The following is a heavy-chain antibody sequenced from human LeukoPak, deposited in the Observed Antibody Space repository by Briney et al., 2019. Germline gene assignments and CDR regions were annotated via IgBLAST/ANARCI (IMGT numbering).Heavy chain of an antibody. D-gene: IGHD6-13*01. CDR3: ARGPIAAAGDY. CDR1: GYTFTVYY. CDR2: INPNSGGT. V-gene: IGHV1-2*02. Sequence: ASVTVSFKASGYTFTVYYMHWVRQAPGQGLEWMGWINPNSGGTNYAQKFQGRVTMTRDTSTSTAYMEVSSLRSDDTAVYYCARGPIAAAGDYWGQGTLVTVSS. J-gene: IGHJ4*02.